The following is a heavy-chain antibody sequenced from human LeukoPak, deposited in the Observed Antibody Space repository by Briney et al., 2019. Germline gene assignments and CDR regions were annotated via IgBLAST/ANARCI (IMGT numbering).Heavy chain of an antibody. J-gene: IGHJ6*02. CDR3: ARDDSLGYCSSTSCYRDYGMDV. D-gene: IGHD2-2*02. CDR2: ISSSSSTI. V-gene: IGHV3-48*04. Sequence: GGSLRLSCAASGFTFSSYSMNWVRQAPGKGLEWVSYISSSSSTIYYADSVKGRFTISRDNAKNSLYLQMNSLRAEDTAVYYCARDDSLGYCSSTSCYRDYGMDVWGQGTTVTVSS. CDR1: GFTFSSYS.